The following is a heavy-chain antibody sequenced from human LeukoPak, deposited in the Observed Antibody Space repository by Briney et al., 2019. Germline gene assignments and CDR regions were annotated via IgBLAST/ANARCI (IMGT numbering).Heavy chain of an antibody. CDR1: GFTFSSYG. CDR2: IWCDGSNK. CDR3: ARDKYSSGPTSYYYYGMDV. Sequence: GSLRLSCAASGFTFSSYGMRWVRQAPGKGLEWVAVIWCDGSNKYYADSVKGRFTISRDNSKNTLYLQMNSLRAEDTAVYYCARDKYSSGPTSYYYYGMDVWGQGTTVTVSS. D-gene: IGHD6-19*01. V-gene: IGHV3-33*01. J-gene: IGHJ6*02.